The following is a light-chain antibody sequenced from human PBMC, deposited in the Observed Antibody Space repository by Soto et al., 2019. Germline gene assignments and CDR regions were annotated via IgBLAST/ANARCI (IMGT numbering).Light chain of an antibody. Sequence: EIVLTQSPGTLSLSPGERATLSCRASQSVSSSYLAWYQQKPGQAPRLLISGASSRATGIPDRFSGGGSGTDVTLTIGGLEPEDFAVYFCQQYGSSPGTFGQGTKVEIK. V-gene: IGKV3-20*01. CDR2: GAS. CDR1: QSVSSSY. J-gene: IGKJ1*01. CDR3: QQYGSSPGT.